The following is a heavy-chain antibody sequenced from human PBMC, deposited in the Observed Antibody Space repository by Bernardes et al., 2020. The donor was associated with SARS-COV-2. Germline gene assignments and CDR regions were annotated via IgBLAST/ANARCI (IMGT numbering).Heavy chain of an antibody. D-gene: IGHD3-22*01. CDR1: GFTFSSYA. CDR2: ISGSGGST. CDR3: AKDRGPSGYDSSGYHSNHDP. Sequence: GWSLRLSCAASGFTFSSYAMSWVRQAPGKGLEWVSAISGSGGSTYYADSVKGRFTISRDNSKNTLYLQMNSLRAEDTAVYYCAKDRGPSGYDSSGYHSNHDPWGQGTLVTVSS. V-gene: IGHV3-23*01. J-gene: IGHJ5*02.